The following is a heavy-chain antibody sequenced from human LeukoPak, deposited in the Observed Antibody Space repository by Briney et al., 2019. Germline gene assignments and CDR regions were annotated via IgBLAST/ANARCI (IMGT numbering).Heavy chain of an antibody. Sequence: SQTLSLTCTVSGGSISSGGYYWSWIRQPPGKGLEWIGYIYHSGSTYYNPSLKSRVTISVDRSKNQFSLKLSSVTAADTAVYYCARATYRGSWYKDDYWGQGTLVTVSS. CDR2: IYHSGST. J-gene: IGHJ4*02. CDR3: ARATYRGSWYKDDY. D-gene: IGHD6-13*01. CDR1: GGSISSGGYY. V-gene: IGHV4-30-2*01.